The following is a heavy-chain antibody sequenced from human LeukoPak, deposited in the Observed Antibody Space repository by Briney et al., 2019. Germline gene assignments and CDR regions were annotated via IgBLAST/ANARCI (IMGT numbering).Heavy chain of an antibody. V-gene: IGHV3-23*01. D-gene: IGHD6-19*01. Sequence: GGSLRLSCAASGFTFSSYAMSWVRQAPGKGLEWVSAVSGSGGSTYYADSVKGRFTISRDNSKNTLYLQMNSLRAEDTAVYYCAKVGSGWYYFDYWGQGTLVTVSS. J-gene: IGHJ4*02. CDR1: GFTFSSYA. CDR3: AKVGSGWYYFDY. CDR2: VSGSGGST.